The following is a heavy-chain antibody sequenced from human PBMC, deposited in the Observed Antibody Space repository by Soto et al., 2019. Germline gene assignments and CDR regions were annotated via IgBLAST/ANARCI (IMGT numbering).Heavy chain of an antibody. CDR1: GFTFNNYW. Sequence: VGSLRLSCAASGFTFNNYWMSWVRQTPVKGLEWAANIKQDGSEKYYVDSVKGRFTISRDNAENSLFLQMDSLRAEDTAVYYCARLSTAVANGDYWGQGILVTVSS. V-gene: IGHV3-7*03. CDR3: ARLSTAVANGDY. J-gene: IGHJ4*02. CDR2: IKQDGSEK. D-gene: IGHD2-8*01.